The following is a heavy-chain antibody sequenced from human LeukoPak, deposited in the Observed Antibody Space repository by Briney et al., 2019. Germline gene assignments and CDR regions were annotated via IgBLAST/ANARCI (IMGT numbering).Heavy chain of an antibody. CDR1: GGSISSYY. D-gene: IGHD3-10*01. CDR3: ARVRSGEIGEYYYYYGMDV. J-gene: IGHJ6*02. CDR2: IYYSGST. V-gene: IGHV4-59*01. Sequence: SETLSLTCTVSGGSISSYYWRWIRQPPGKGLEWIGYIYYSGSTNYNPSLNSRVTISVDTSKNQFSLKLSSVTAADTAVYYCARVRSGEIGEYYYYYGMDVWGQGTTVTVSS.